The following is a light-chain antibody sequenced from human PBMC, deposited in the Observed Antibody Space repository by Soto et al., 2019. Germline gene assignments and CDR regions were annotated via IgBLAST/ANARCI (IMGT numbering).Light chain of an antibody. CDR2: GAS. Sequence: PGARVPLSCRASQSVSSSYLTLYRQKPCQAPRLLIYGASTRATGIPDRVSGSGTGTDFTLTISRLEPEDYAVYYCQQYGSSPRITFGQGTLLEIK. CDR3: QQYGSSPRIT. CDR1: QSVSSSY. J-gene: IGKJ5*01. V-gene: IGKV3-20*01.